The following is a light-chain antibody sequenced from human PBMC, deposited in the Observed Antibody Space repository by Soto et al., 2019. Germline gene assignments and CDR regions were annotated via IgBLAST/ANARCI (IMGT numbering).Light chain of an antibody. Sequence: VMTQSPDSLAVSLGERATIHCKSRQSVLYSSNNKNYLAWYQQKPGQPPKLLIYWASTRESGVPDRFSGSGSGTDFTLTISSLQAEDVAVYYCQQYYSTPQTFGQGTKVDIK. J-gene: IGKJ1*01. CDR3: QQYYSTPQT. V-gene: IGKV4-1*01. CDR1: QSVLYSSNNKNY. CDR2: WAS.